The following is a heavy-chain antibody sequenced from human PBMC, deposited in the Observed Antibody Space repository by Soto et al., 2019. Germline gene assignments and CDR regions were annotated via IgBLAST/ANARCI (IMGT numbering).Heavy chain of an antibody. J-gene: IGHJ6*04. Sequence: GGSLRLSCAASGFTFSSYAMSWVRQAPGKGLEWVSAISGSGGSTYYADSVKGRFTISRDNSKNTLYLQMNSLRAEDTAVYYCAKALWPYYDFWSGYSMDVWGKGTTVTVSS. CDR3: AKALWPYYDFWSGYSMDV. D-gene: IGHD3-3*01. CDR2: ISGSGGST. CDR1: GFTFSSYA. V-gene: IGHV3-23*01.